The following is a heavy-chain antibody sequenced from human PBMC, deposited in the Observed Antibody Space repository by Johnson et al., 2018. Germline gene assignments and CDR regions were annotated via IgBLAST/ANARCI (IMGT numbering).Heavy chain of an antibody. J-gene: IGHJ3*01. D-gene: IGHD2-15*01. V-gene: IGHV3-23*04. CDR3: AKGTGRGGCDNSDGFDV. CDR2: VNSRGGT. CDR1: GFTFNDYA. Sequence: VQLVESGGGLVQPGGSLRLSCAATGFTFNDYAMSWVRQAPGKGLEWVSDVNSRGGTYYADSVRGRFTIPRDKSESTVHMQMNSLRVDDTAVYYCAKGTGRGGCDNSDGFDVWGQGTTVTVSP.